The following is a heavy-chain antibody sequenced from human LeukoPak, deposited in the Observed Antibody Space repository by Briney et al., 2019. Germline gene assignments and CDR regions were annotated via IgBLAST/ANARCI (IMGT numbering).Heavy chain of an antibody. Sequence: PSETLSLTCTVSGGSISSSSYYWGWIRQPPGKGLEWIGSIYYSGSTYYNPSLKSRVTISVDTSKNQFSLKLSSVTAADTAVYYCARDQWDPQRRSADYYYYYGMDVWGQGTTVTVSS. J-gene: IGHJ6*02. D-gene: IGHD1-26*01. CDR1: GGSISSSSYY. CDR2: IYYSGST. V-gene: IGHV4-39*07. CDR3: ARDQWDPQRRSADYYYYYGMDV.